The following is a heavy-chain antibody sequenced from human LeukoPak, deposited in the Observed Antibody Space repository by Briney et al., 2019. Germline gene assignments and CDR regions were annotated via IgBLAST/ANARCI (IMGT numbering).Heavy chain of an antibody. CDR1: GYTFTSYY. CDR2: INPISGGT. D-gene: IGHD2-2*01. J-gene: IGHJ4*02. CDR3: ARYCSSTSCYSDY. Sequence: GASVKVSCKASGYTFTSYYMHWVRQAPGQGLEYMGRINPISGGTVYAQKFQGRVTMTRDTSITTAYMELTRLRSDDTAVYYCARYCSSTSCYSDYWGQGTLVTVSS. V-gene: IGHV1-2*06.